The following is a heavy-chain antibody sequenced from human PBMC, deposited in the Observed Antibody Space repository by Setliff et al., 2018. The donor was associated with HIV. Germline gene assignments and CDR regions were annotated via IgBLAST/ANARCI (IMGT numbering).Heavy chain of an antibody. V-gene: IGHV4-59*08. CDR2: IYNSGRT. J-gene: IGHJ6*03. D-gene: IGHD1-26*01. Sequence: SETLSLTCTVSGVSISSHYWSWIRQPPGKGLEWIGYIYNSGRTNYNPSLTSRVTISVDTSKNQFSLKLSFVTAAGTAGYYCARAGDGSPFYYYYYMDVWGKGTTVTVSS. CDR3: ARAGDGSPFYYYYYMDV. CDR1: GVSISSHY.